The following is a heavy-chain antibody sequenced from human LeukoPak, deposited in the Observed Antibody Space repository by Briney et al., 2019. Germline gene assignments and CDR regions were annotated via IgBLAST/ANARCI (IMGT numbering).Heavy chain of an antibody. CDR2: IYHSGST. CDR3: ARAYDFWSGYYISYYFDY. CDR1: GGSISSYY. V-gene: IGHV4-59*12. Sequence: PSETLSLTCTVSGGSISSYYWSWIRQPPGKGLEWIGEIYHSGSTNYNPSLKSRVTISVDKSKNQFSLKLSSVTAADTAVYYCARAYDFWSGYYISYYFDYWGQGTLVTVSS. J-gene: IGHJ4*02. D-gene: IGHD3-3*01.